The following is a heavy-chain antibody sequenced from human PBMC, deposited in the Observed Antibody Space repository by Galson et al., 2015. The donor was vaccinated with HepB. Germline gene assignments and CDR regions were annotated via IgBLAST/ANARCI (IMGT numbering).Heavy chain of an antibody. J-gene: IGHJ6*02. CDR2: ISSSSSTI. CDR3: ARDLSSSWPYYYYYGMDV. CDR1: GFTFSSYS. Sequence: SLRLSCAASGFTFSSYSMNWVRQAPGKGLEWVSYISSSSSTIYYADSVKGRFTISRDNAKNSLYLQMNSLRAEDTAVYYCARDLSSSWPYYYYYGMDVWGQGTTVTVSS. D-gene: IGHD6-13*01. V-gene: IGHV3-48*01.